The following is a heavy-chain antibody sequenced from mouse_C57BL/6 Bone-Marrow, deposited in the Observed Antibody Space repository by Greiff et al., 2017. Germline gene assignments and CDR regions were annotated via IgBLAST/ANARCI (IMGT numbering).Heavy chain of an antibody. J-gene: IGHJ3*01. CDR2: SDPSDSYT. Sequence: QVQLQQPGAELVKPGASVKLSCKASGYTFTSYWMQWGKQRPGQGLEWNGESDPSDSYTNYNQKFKGKATLTVDTSSSTAYMQLSSLTSEDSAVYYCARGGRAWFAYWGQGTLVTVSA. V-gene: IGHV1-50*01. CDR3: ARGGRAWFAY. D-gene: IGHD1-1*01. CDR1: GYTFTSYW.